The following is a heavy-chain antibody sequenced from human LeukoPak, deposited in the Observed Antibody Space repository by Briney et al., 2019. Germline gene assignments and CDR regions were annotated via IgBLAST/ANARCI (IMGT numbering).Heavy chain of an antibody. V-gene: IGHV1-2*02. CDR3: ARSLPYDNRNPHFDY. Sequence: ASVTVSCTASGYTFTDYYIHWVRQAPGQGLEWMGWINPKIDDTIYNQKFRVRVTMTTDSSITTASLELTGLNSDDTAVYFCARSLPYDNRNPHFDYWGQGTLITVSS. D-gene: IGHD1-1*01. CDR1: GYTFTDYY. J-gene: IGHJ4*02. CDR2: INPKIDDT.